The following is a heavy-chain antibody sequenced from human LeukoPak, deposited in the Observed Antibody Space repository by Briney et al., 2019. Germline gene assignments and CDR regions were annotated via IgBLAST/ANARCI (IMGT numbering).Heavy chain of an antibody. Sequence: ASVKVSCKASGYTFTSYGISWVRQAPGQGLEWMGWISAYNGNTNYAQKLQGRVTMTTDTSTSTADMELRRLRSLDTAVYYRSREVEYYDSSGYQSWFDPWGQGTLVPLSS. J-gene: IGHJ5*02. V-gene: IGHV1-18*01. D-gene: IGHD3-22*01. CDR2: ISAYNGNT. CDR1: GYTFTSYG. CDR3: SREVEYYDSSGYQSWFDP.